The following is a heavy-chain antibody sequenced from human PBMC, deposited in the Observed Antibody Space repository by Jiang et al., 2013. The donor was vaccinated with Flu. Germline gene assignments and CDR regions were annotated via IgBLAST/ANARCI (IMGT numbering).Heavy chain of an antibody. CDR3: ARFVAVAGTGVSYFDY. Sequence: PGLVKPSQTLSLTCTVSGGSISSGSYYWSWIRQPAGKGLEWIGRIYTSGSTNYNPSLKSRVTISVDTSKNQFSLKLSSVTAADTAVYYCARFVAVAGTGVSYFDYWGQGTLVTVSS. D-gene: IGHD6-19*01. J-gene: IGHJ4*02. CDR2: IYTSGST. CDR1: GGSISSGSYY. V-gene: IGHV4-61*02.